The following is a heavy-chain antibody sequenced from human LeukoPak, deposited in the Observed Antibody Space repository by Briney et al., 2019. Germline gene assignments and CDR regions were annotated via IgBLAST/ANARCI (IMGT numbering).Heavy chain of an antibody. D-gene: IGHD3-10*01. J-gene: IGHJ4*02. CDR2: ISYDGSNK. CDR3: AKDLFRGVILYYFDY. V-gene: IGHV3-30*18. CDR1: GFTFSSYG. Sequence: GGSLRLSCAASGFTFSSYGMHWVRQAPGKGLEWVAVISYDGSNKYYADSVKGRFTISRDNSKNTLYLQMNSLRAEDTAVYYCAKDLFRGVILYYFDYWGQGTLVTVSS.